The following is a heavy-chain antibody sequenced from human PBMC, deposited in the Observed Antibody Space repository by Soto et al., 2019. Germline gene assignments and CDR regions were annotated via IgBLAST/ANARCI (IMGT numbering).Heavy chain of an antibody. Sequence: QVQLVQSGAEVKKPGASVKVSCKASGYTFTSYDINWVRQATGQGLEWMGWMNPNSGNTGYAQKFQGRVTMTRNTSTRTAYTELSSMRSEVAAVYYCGGEGVRGMDVWGQGTTVTVSS. CDR3: GGEGVRGMDV. V-gene: IGHV1-8*01. D-gene: IGHD3-16*01. J-gene: IGHJ6*02. CDR2: MNPNSGNT. CDR1: GYTFTSYD.